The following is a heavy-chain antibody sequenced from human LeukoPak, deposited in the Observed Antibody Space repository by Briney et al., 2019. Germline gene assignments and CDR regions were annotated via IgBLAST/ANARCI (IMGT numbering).Heavy chain of an antibody. V-gene: IGHV1-69*05. CDR2: TIPIFGTA. CDR3: ARDRQRYSSSWYPWTCAFDI. J-gene: IGHJ3*02. CDR1: GGTFSSYA. Sequence: GASVKVSCKASGGTFSSYAISWVRQAPGQGLEWMGGTIPIFGTANYAQKFQGRVTITTDESTSTAYMELSSLRSEDTAVYYCARDRQRYSSSWYPWTCAFDIWGQGTVVTVSS. D-gene: IGHD6-13*01.